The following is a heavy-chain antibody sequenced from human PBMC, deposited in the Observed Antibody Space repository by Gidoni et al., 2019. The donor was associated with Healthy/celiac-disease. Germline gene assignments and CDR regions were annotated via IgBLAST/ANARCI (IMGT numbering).Heavy chain of an antibody. J-gene: IGHJ5*02. D-gene: IGHD6-13*01. CDR3: ARHKTPFIAAAVGGWFDP. V-gene: IGHV4-59*08. CDR1: GGSISSYY. Sequence: QVQLQESGPGLVKPSETLSLTCTVSGGSISSYYWSWIRQPPGKGLEWIGYIYHSGSTNYNPSLKSRVTISVDTSKNQFSLKLSSVTAADTAVYYCARHKTPFIAAAVGGWFDPWGQGTLVTVSS. CDR2: IYHSGST.